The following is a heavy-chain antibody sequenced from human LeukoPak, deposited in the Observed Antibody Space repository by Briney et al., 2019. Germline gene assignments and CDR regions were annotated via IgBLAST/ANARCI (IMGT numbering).Heavy chain of an antibody. V-gene: IGHV1-8*01. D-gene: IGHD1-26*01. Sequence: ASVKVSCKASGYTFTSYDINWVRQATGQGLEWMGWMNPNSGNTGYSQKFQGRVTMTRNTSTSTAYMELSSLRSEDTAVYYCARGPMEGATRFDYWGQGTLVTVSS. CDR1: GYTFTSYD. J-gene: IGHJ4*02. CDR2: MNPNSGNT. CDR3: ARGPMEGATRFDY.